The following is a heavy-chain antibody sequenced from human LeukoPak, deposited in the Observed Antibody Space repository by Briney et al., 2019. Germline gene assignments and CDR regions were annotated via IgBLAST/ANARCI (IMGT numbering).Heavy chain of an antibody. J-gene: IGHJ2*01. V-gene: IGHV3-21*01. CDR1: GFTFSNYA. CDR3: ATSRAYCGGDCYSDWYFDL. Sequence: GGSLRLSCAASGFTFSNYAMNWVRQAPGKGLEWVSSISSSSSYIYYADSVKGRFIISRDNAKNSLYLQMNSLRAEDTAVYYCATSRAYCGGDCYSDWYFDLWGRGTLVTVSS. CDR2: ISSSSSYI. D-gene: IGHD2-21*02.